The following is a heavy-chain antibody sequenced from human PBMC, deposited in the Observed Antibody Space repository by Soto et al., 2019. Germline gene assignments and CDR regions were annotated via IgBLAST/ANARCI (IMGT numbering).Heavy chain of an antibody. Sequence: QVPLVQSGAEVKKPGASVKVSCKASGYTFTGYYMHWVRQAPGQGLEWMGWINPNSGGTNYAQKFQGWVTMTRDTSISTAYMELSRLRSDDTAVYYCARGITIVRGVLLDAFDIWGQGTMVTVSS. CDR2: INPNSGGT. CDR1: GYTFTGYY. J-gene: IGHJ3*02. V-gene: IGHV1-2*04. CDR3: ARGITIVRGVLLDAFDI. D-gene: IGHD3-10*01.